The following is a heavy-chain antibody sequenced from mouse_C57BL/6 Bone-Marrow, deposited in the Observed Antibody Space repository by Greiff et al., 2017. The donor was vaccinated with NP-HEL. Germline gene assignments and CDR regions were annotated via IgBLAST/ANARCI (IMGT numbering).Heavy chain of an antibody. J-gene: IGHJ4*01. CDR2: IHPSDSDT. CDR3: AAYDGYSLYAMDY. Sequence: VQLQQPGAELVKPGASVKVSCKASGYTFTSYWMHWVKQRPGQGLEWIGRIHPSDSDTNYNQKFKGKATLTVDKSSSTAYMQLSSLTSEDSAVYYCAAYDGYSLYAMDYWGHGTSVTVSS. CDR1: GYTFTSYW. V-gene: IGHV1-74*01. D-gene: IGHD2-3*01.